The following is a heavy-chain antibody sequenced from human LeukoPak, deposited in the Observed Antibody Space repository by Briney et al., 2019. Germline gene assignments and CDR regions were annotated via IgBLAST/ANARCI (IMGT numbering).Heavy chain of an antibody. CDR2: ISGSGGST. Sequence: GGSLRLSCAASGFTFSSYAMSWVRQAPGKGLEWVSAISGSGGSTYYADSEKGRFTISRDNSKNTLYLQMNSLRAEDTAVYYCAKGYSGYDLHFDYWGQGTLVTVSS. D-gene: IGHD5-12*01. J-gene: IGHJ4*02. V-gene: IGHV3-23*01. CDR1: GFTFSSYA. CDR3: AKGYSGYDLHFDY.